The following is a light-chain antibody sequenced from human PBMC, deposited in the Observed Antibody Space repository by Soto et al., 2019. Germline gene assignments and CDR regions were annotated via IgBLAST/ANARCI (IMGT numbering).Light chain of an antibody. CDR3: QQSYSTPIT. J-gene: IGKJ5*01. Sequence: DIQMTQSPSSLSASVGDTVTITCRPSQSISTYLNWYQQKQGKAPNLLIYTTSSLHSGVPSRFSGSGSGTDFTLTISSLQPEDFATYYCQQSYSTPITFGQGTRLE. CDR1: QSISTY. V-gene: IGKV1-39*01. CDR2: TTS.